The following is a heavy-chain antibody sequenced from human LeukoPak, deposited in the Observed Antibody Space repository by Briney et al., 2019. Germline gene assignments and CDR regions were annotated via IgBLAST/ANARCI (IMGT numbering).Heavy chain of an antibody. Sequence: ASVKVSCKASGYTFTSYDINWVRQATGQGLEWMGWMNPNSGNTGYVQKFQGRVTMTRNTSISTAYMELTSLRSEDTAVYYCASYVGYYYYYGMDVWGQGTTVTASS. J-gene: IGHJ6*02. CDR3: ASYVGYYYYYGMDV. CDR1: GYTFTSYD. CDR2: MNPNSGNT. D-gene: IGHD3-16*01. V-gene: IGHV1-8*01.